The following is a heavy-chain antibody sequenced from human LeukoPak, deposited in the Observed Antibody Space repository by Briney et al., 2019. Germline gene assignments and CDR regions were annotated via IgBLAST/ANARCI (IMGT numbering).Heavy chain of an antibody. V-gene: IGHV1-69*13. Sequence: GASVKVSCKASGGTFSSYAISWVRQAPGQGLEWMGGIIPIFGTANYAQKFQGRVTITADESTSTAYMELSSLRSEDTAVYYCARERGGYCSSTSCYTGWFDPWGQGTLVTVSS. J-gene: IGHJ5*02. CDR2: IIPIFGTA. CDR1: GGTFSSYA. D-gene: IGHD2-2*02. CDR3: ARERGGYCSSTSCYTGWFDP.